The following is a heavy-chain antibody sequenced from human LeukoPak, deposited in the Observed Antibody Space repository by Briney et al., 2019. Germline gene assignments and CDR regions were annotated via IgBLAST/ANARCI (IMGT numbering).Heavy chain of an antibody. D-gene: IGHD5-24*01. CDR2: IIPIFGTA. CDR3: ARAGWLQYYYFDY. Sequence: SVKVSCKASGYTFTSYGISWVRQAPGQGLEWMGGIIPIFGTAKYAQKFQGRVTITADTSTSTAYMELSSLRSEDTAVYYCARAGWLQYYYFDYWGQGTLVTVSS. CDR1: GYTFTSYG. J-gene: IGHJ4*02. V-gene: IGHV1-69*06.